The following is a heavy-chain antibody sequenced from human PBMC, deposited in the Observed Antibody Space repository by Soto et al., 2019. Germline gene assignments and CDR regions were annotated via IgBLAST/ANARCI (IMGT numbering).Heavy chain of an antibody. D-gene: IGHD6-13*01. V-gene: IGHV4-38-2*02. J-gene: IGHJ4*02. CDR3: AREAYGSSKLFDY. CDR2: IYQSGST. CDR1: GYFFSSDYF. Sequence: SETLSLTCAVSGYFFSSDYFWGWIRQPPGKGLEWIGSIYQSGSTYYNPSLKSRVSTSVDTSKNQFSLKLSSVTAADTAVYYCAREAYGSSKLFDYWGRGALVTVSS.